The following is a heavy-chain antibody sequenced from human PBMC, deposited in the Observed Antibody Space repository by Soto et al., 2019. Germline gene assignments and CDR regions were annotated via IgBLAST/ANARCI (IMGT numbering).Heavy chain of an antibody. CDR1: WDSLSSNSAA. CDR2: TYFRSKWFY. J-gene: IGHJ6*02. V-gene: IGHV6-1*01. CDR3: AREAPGMDV. Sequence: SQTLSLTCASSWDSLSSNSAAWDWIRQSPSRGLEWLGRTYFRSKWFYDYAVSVKSRITINPDPSKNQFSLQLSSVTPEDTAVYYCAREAPGMDVWGQGTTVTVSS.